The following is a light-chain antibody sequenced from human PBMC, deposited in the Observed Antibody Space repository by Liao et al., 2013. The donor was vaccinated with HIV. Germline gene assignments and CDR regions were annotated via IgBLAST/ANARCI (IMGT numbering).Light chain of an antibody. J-gene: IGLJ1*01. CDR2: YDS. V-gene: IGLV3-1*01. CDR1: KLGDKY. CDR3: QAWDSSTGV. Sequence: SYELTQPPSVSVSPGQTASITCSGDKLGDKYACWYQQKPGQAPVLVIYYDSDRPSGIPERFSGSNSGNTATLTISGTQAMDEADYYCQAWDSSTGVFGTGTKVTVL.